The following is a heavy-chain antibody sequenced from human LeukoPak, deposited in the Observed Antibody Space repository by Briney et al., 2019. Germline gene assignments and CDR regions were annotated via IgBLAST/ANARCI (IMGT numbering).Heavy chain of an antibody. CDR2: IYSGGST. CDR3: ARDGARNAFDI. J-gene: IGHJ3*02. Sequence: GGSLRLSCAASGFTFSNAWMSWVRQAPGKGLEWVSVIYSGGSTYYADSVKGRFTISRDNSKNTLYLQMNSLRAEDTAVYYCARDGARNAFDIWGQGTMVTVSS. CDR1: GFTFSNAW. D-gene: IGHD1-14*01. V-gene: IGHV3-53*01.